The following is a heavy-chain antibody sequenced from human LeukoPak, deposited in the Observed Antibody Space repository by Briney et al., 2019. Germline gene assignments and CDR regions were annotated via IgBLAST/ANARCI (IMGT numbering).Heavy chain of an antibody. CDR2: IKHDGSDS. CDR3: ARDRRPTIYGGLDS. CDR1: GFTFSDYH. D-gene: IGHD4-17*01. V-gene: IGHV3-7*01. Sequence: GGSLRLSCAASGFTFSDYHMSWIRQAPGKGLEWVANIKHDGSDSFYVDSVKGRFTISRDNSENSLYLQMHSLRVEDTAVYFCARDRRPTIYGGLDSWGQGTVVTVSS. J-gene: IGHJ4*02.